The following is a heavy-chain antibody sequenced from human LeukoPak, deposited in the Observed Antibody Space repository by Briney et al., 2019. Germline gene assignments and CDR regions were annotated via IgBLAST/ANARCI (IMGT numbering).Heavy chain of an antibody. D-gene: IGHD2-15*01. CDR2: IYTSGST. CDR1: GGSISSYY. V-gene: IGHV4-4*07. CDR3: ARGGSSKSTSKYYYYGMDV. Sequence: KASETLSLTCTVSGGSISSYYWSWIRQPAGKGLEWIGRIYTSGSTNYNPSLKSRVTMSVDTSKNQFSLKLSSVTAADTAVYYCARGGSSKSTSKYYYYGMDVWGQGTTVTVSS. J-gene: IGHJ6*02.